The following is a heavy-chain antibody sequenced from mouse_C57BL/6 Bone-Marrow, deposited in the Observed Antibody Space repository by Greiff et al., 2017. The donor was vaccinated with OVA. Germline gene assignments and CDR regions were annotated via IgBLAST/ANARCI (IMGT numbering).Heavy chain of an antibody. CDR1: GFTFSSYA. V-gene: IGHV5-9-1*02. CDR2: ISSGGDYI. CDR3: TRDRGYYDYDEDYFDY. Sequence: EVKLMESGEGLVKPGGSLKLSCAASGFTFSSYAMSWVRQTPETRLEWVAYISSGGDYIYYADTVKGRFTISRDNARNTLYLQMSSLKSEDTAMYYCTRDRGYYDYDEDYFDYWGQGTTLTVSS. J-gene: IGHJ2*01. D-gene: IGHD2-4*01.